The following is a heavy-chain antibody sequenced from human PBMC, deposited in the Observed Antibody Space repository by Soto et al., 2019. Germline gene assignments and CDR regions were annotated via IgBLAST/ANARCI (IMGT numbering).Heavy chain of an antibody. CDR1: GGTFSIHG. D-gene: IGHD2-2*01. Sequence: ASVKVSCKASGGTFSIHGIFWMRQAPGQGLEWMGGISLSNGKTNYAQQFQGRVTMTTDTSTSKAYMELRSLRSDDTDMYFCAIYHLELFRFDYWGQGTLVTVSS. CDR3: AIYHLELFRFDY. J-gene: IGHJ4*02. V-gene: IGHV1-18*01. CDR2: ISLSNGKT.